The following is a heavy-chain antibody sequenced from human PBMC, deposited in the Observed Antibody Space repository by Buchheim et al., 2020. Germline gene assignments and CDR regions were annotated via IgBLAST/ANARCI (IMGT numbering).Heavy chain of an antibody. Sequence: QLQLQESGPGLVKPSETLSLTCTVSGGSISSSSYYWGWIRQPPGKGLAWIGSIYYSGSTYYNPSLKSRVTISVDTSKNQFSLKLSSVTAADTAVYYCASQTGQGDLPIAVAGTDYYYGMDVWGQGTT. D-gene: IGHD6-19*01. CDR2: IYYSGST. CDR3: ASQTGQGDLPIAVAGTDYYYGMDV. J-gene: IGHJ6*02. V-gene: IGHV4-39*01. CDR1: GGSISSSSYY.